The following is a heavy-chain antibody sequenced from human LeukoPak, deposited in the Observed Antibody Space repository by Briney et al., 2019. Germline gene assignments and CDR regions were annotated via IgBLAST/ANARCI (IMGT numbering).Heavy chain of an antibody. J-gene: IGHJ3*02. V-gene: IGHV3-30*18. D-gene: IGHD1-1*01. CDR3: AKDRYRPLFDAFDI. CDR2: ISYDGSNK. CDR1: GFTFSSYG. Sequence: GGSLRLSCAASGFTFSSYGMHWVRQAPGKGLEWVAVISYDGSNKYYADSVKGRFTIPRDNSKNTLYLQMNSLRAEDTAVYYCAKDRYRPLFDAFDIWGQGTMVTVSS.